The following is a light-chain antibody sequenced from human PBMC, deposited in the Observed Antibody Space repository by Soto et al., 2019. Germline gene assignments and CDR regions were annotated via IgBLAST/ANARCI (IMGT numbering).Light chain of an antibody. CDR3: QQYGTSSYT. CDR2: GAS. CDR1: QSVSSSY. J-gene: IGKJ2*01. Sequence: EIVLTQSPGTLSLSPGERATLSCRASQSVSSSYLAWYQQKPGQAPRRLIFGASSRATGIPDRFSGNGSGTDFTLTISRLEPEDFAVYFCQQYGTSSYTFGQGTKLEIK. V-gene: IGKV3-20*01.